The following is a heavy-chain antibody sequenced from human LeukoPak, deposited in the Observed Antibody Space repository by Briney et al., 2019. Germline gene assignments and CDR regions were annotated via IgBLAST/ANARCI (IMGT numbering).Heavy chain of an antibody. J-gene: IGHJ4*02. CDR1: GFTFDSYW. CDR2: IKQDGNEK. Sequence: GGSLRLSCAASGFTFDSYWMSWVRQAPGKGLEWVANIKQDGNEKYYVDSVKGRFTIYRDNAENSLYLQMNSLRAEDTAVYYCTRDPLTQNDYWGQGTLVTVPS. CDR3: TRDPLTQNDY. V-gene: IGHV3-7*01. D-gene: IGHD1-14*01.